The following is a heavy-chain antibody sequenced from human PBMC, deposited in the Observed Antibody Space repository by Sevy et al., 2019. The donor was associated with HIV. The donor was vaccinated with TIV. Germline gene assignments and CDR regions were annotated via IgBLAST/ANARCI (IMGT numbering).Heavy chain of an antibody. J-gene: IGHJ4*02. CDR2: IYYSGST. CDR1: DGSISSGGYY. D-gene: IGHD2-15*01. CDR3: ARVRGGDKYGGKTYYFDY. Sequence: SETLSLTCTVSDGSISSGGYYWSWIRQHPGKGLEWIGYIYYSGSTYYNPSLKSRVTISVDTSKNQFSLKLSSVTAADTAVYYCARVRGGDKYGGKTYYFDYWGQGTLVTVSS. V-gene: IGHV4-31*03.